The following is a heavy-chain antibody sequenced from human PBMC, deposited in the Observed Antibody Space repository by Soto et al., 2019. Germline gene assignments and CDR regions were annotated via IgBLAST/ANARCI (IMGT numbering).Heavy chain of an antibody. V-gene: IGHV1-18*04. CDR2: ISVYNGNT. CDR3: ARRKERSGPNYFDY. J-gene: IGHJ4*02. CDR1: GYTFTSYG. Sequence: ASVKVSCKASGYTFTSYGISWVRQAPGQGLEWMGWISVYNGNTKYAQKFQGRVTMTMDNSISTAYMELSSLRSEDTAVYYCARRKERSGPNYFDYWGLGTLVTVSS. D-gene: IGHD6-25*01.